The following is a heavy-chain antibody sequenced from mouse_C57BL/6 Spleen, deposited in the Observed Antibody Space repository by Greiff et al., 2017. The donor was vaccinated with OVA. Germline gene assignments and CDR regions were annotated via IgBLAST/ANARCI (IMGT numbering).Heavy chain of an antibody. CDR1: GYTFTSYT. CDR3: ARERGNGPWLAY. V-gene: IGHV1-4*01. CDR2: INPSSGYT. D-gene: IGHD1-2*01. J-gene: IGHJ3*01. Sequence: QVQLQQSGAELARPGASVKMSCKASGYTFTSYTMHWVKQRPGQGLEWIGYINPSSGYTKYNQKFKDKATLTADKSSSTAYMQLSSLTSEDSAVYYCARERGNGPWLAYWGQGTLVTVSA.